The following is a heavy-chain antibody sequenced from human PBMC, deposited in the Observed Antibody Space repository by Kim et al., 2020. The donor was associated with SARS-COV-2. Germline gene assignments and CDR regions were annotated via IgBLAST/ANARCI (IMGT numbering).Heavy chain of an antibody. V-gene: IGHV1-18*01. Sequence: ASVKVSCKASGYTFSSYGCSWVRQAPGQGLEWMGWISAHNGNTNYAQKLQGRVTMTTDTSTSTAYMELRSLRSDDTAVYYCARDYSSSSWDSPPDYWGQGTLVTVSS. D-gene: IGHD6-6*01. CDR2: ISAHNGNT. CDR1: GYTFSSYG. J-gene: IGHJ4*02. CDR3: ARDYSSSSWDSPPDY.